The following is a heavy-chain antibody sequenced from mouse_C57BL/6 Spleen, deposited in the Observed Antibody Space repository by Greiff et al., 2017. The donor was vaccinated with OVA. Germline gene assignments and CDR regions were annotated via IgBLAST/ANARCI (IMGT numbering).Heavy chain of an antibody. V-gene: IGHV1-54*01. CDR3: ARCPPKRTVVAPGAMDY. J-gene: IGHJ4*01. D-gene: IGHD1-1*01. Sequence: VQLQQSGAELVRPGTSVKVSCKASGYAFTNYLIEWVKQRPGQGLEWIGVINPGSGGTNYNEKFKGKATITADKSSSTAYMQLSSLTSEDSAVYFCARCPPKRTVVAPGAMDYWGQGTSVTVSS. CDR2: INPGSGGT. CDR1: GYAFTNYL.